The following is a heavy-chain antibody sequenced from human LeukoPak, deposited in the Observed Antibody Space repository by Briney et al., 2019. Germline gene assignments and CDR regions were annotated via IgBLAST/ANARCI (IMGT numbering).Heavy chain of an antibody. CDR2: INPNSGDT. CDR1: GYTFTGYY. V-gene: IGHV1-2*02. D-gene: IGHD3-10*02. Sequence: ASVKVSCKASGYTFTGYYMHLVRQAPGQGLEWMGWINPNSGDTNYAQKFQGRVTMTRDTSISTAYMELSRLRSDDTAVYYCTRGGMFSMIDYCGQGTLVTVSS. CDR3: TRGGMFSMIDY. J-gene: IGHJ4*02.